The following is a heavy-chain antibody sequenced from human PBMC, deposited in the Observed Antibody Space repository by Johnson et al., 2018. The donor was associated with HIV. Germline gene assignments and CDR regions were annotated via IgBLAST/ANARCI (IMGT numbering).Heavy chain of an antibody. V-gene: IGHV3-48*04. CDR1: GFTFSSYA. D-gene: IGHD3-9*01. Sequence: VQLVESGGVVAQIGGSLRLSCAASGFTFSSYAMSWVRQAPGKGLEWVSYISSSGSTIYYADSVKGRFTISRDNAKNSLYLQMNSLRAEDTAVYYCARADWSHGGAFDIWGQGTVVTVSS. CDR2: ISSSGSTI. J-gene: IGHJ3*02. CDR3: ARADWSHGGAFDI.